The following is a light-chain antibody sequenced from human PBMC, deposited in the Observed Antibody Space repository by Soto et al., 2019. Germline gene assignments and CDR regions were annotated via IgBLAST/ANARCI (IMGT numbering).Light chain of an antibody. J-gene: IGKJ2*01. V-gene: IGKV1-33*01. Sequence: DVAMTQSPPSLSASVGDRATITCQASQNISNNLKWYKQKPGKAPTLLIIYVSNLETAVPSRFRGSGSGTHFTSSITSLQPKDIVTYYCQHYYCRPTSTFGQGTKL. CDR2: YVS. CDR1: QNISNN. CDR3: QHYYCRPTST.